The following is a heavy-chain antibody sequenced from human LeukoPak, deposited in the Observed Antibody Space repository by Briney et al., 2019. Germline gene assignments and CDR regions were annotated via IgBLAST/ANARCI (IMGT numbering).Heavy chain of an antibody. CDR3: ERGAVGSAARDAFGI. J-gene: IGHJ3*02. Sequence: SETLSLTCAVYGGSFRVYYRSWLRQPPGKGLEWIGEINHSGSNNYNPSLKSRVTIPVDTSKNQFSLKLSSVTAAHTGMYYCERGAVGSAARDAFGIWGQGTMVTVSS. CDR1: GGSFRVYY. V-gene: IGHV4-34*01. CDR2: INHSGSN. D-gene: IGHD2-15*01.